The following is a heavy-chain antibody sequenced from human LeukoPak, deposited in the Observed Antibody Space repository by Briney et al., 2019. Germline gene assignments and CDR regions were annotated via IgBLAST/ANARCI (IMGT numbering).Heavy chain of an antibody. J-gene: IGHJ4*02. CDR3: ARKRMPIVGAEYYFDY. Sequence: GGSLRLSCAASGFTFDDYAMHWVRQAPGKGLERVSGISWNSGSIGYADSVKGRFTISRDNAKNSLYLQMNSLRAEDTALYYCARKRMPIVGAEYYFDYWGQGTLVTVSS. D-gene: IGHD1-26*01. CDR1: GFTFDDYA. CDR2: ISWNSGSI. V-gene: IGHV3-9*01.